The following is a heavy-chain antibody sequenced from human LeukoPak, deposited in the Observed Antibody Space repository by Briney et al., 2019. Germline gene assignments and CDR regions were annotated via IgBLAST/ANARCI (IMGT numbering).Heavy chain of an antibody. V-gene: IGHV4-39*01. D-gene: IGHD3-10*01. CDR3: ARLFLGGPGELPKIPNWFDP. Sequence: PSETLSLTCTVSGGSISSSSYYWGWIRQPPGKGLEWIGSIYYSGSTYYNPSLKSRVTISVDTSKNQFSLKLSSVTAADTAVYYCARLFLGGPGELPKIPNWFDPWGQGTLVTVSS. CDR1: GGSISSSSYY. CDR2: IYYSGST. J-gene: IGHJ5*02.